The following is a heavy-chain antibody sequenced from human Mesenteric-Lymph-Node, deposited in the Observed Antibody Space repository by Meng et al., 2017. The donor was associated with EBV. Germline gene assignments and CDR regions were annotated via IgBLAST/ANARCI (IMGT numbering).Heavy chain of an antibody. Sequence: VQLQQWGGGLLRHSETLSLTWEVSGGSFSNYYWSWIRQTPAKGLEWIGEINHSGSANYNPSLKSRVTISIDTSKNQFSLRLNSVTAADTAVYYCARGVQVAWRFDPWGQGTLVTVSS. CDR3: ARGVQVAWRFDP. J-gene: IGHJ5*02. V-gene: IGHV4-34*02. D-gene: IGHD2-15*01. CDR2: INHSGSA. CDR1: GGSFSNYY.